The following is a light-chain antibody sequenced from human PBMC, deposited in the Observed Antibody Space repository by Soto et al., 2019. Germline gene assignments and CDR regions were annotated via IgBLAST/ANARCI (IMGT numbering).Light chain of an antibody. V-gene: IGKV1-5*03. Sequence: QVAQARSIEPDCLGNIVNISCXXSQTISSWLAWYQQKPGKAPKLLIYKASTLKSGVPTRFSGIGSGTDFTLTISSLEPEDFAIYSCQQTYTTPEITHGRGTRLEI. CDR3: QQTYTTPEIT. CDR2: KAS. CDR1: QTISSW. J-gene: IGKJ5*01.